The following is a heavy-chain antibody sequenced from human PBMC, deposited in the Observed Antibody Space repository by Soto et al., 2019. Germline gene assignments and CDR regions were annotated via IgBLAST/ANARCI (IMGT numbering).Heavy chain of an antibody. CDR1: GDSISSGGYY. Sequence: QVQLQESGPGLVKPSQTLSLTCSVSGDSISSGGYYWNWIRQLPGKGLEWIGYTSYSGSTYYNPSLNSRATISVETSKNQCSLKLTSVTAADTAVYYWARDEGPQFDWYFDLWGRGTLVTVSS. J-gene: IGHJ2*01. CDR3: ARDEGPQFDWYFDL. V-gene: IGHV4-31*03. CDR2: TSYSGST.